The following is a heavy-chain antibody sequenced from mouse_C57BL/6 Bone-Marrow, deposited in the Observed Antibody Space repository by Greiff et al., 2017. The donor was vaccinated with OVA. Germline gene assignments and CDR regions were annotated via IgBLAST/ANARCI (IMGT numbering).Heavy chain of an antibody. Sequence: QVTLKVCGPGILQSSQTLSLTCSFSGFSLSTSGMGVSWIRQPSGKGLEWLAPIYWYDDKRHTPSLMSRLTISKDTSRNQVFLKITSVDTSDTATYYCAWIDYDGYYAMDYWGQGTSVTVSS. V-gene: IGHV8-12*01. D-gene: IGHD2-4*01. CDR2: IYWYDDK. CDR1: GFSLSTSGMG. CDR3: AWIDYDGYYAMDY. J-gene: IGHJ4*01.